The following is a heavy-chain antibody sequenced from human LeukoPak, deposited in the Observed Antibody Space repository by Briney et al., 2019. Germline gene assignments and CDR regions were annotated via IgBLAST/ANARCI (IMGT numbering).Heavy chain of an antibody. J-gene: IGHJ6*03. CDR3: ARDRDYDFWSGYITYYYYYMDV. D-gene: IGHD3-3*01. Sequence: GASVKVSCKXSGYTFTGYYMHWVRQAPGQGLERMGWINPNSGGTNYAQKFQGRVTMTRDTSISTAYMELSRLRSDDTAVYYCARDRDYDFWSGYITYYYYYMDVWGKGTTVTVSS. V-gene: IGHV1-2*02. CDR1: GYTFTGYY. CDR2: INPNSGGT.